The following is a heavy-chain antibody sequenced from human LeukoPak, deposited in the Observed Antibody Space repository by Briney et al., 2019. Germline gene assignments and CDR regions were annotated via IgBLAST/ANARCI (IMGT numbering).Heavy chain of an antibody. V-gene: IGHV4-59*01. D-gene: IGHD2-15*01. Sequence: SETLSLTCTVSGGSISSYYWSWIRQPPGKGLEWIGYIYYSGSTNYNPFLKSRVTISVDTSKNQFSLKLSSVTAADTAVYYCARDRISSWFDPWGQGTLVTVSS. CDR2: IYYSGST. CDR1: GGSISSYY. J-gene: IGHJ5*02. CDR3: ARDRISSWFDP.